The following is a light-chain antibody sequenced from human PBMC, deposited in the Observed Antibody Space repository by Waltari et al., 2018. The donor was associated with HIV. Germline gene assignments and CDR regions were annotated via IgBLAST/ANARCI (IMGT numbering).Light chain of an antibody. CDR2: WAS. J-gene: IGKJ1*01. V-gene: IGKV4-1*01. Sequence: DIVMTQSPDSLAVSLGERATINCKSSQCVLYSSNTQNYLAWYQQKPGQPPKLRIYWASTRESGVPDRFSVSGSGTDFTLTISSLQAEDVAVYYCQQYYSTPWTFGQGTKVEIK. CDR3: QQYYSTPWT. CDR1: QCVLYSSNTQNY.